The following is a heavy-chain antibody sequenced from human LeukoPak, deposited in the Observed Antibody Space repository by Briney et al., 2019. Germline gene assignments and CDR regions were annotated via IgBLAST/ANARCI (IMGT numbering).Heavy chain of an antibody. CDR2: IYYSGST. Sequence: SETLSLTCTVSGGSISSGGYYWSWIRQHPGTGLEWIGYIYYSGSTYYNPSLKSRVTISVDTSKNQFSLKLSSVTAADTAVYYCARGTHCSSTSCYYYYYYGMDVWGQGTTVTVSS. V-gene: IGHV4-31*03. D-gene: IGHD2-2*01. CDR3: ARGTHCSSTSCYYYYYYGMDV. J-gene: IGHJ6*02. CDR1: GGSISSGGYY.